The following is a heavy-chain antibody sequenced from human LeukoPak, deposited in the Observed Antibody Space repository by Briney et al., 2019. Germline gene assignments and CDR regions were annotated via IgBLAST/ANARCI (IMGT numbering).Heavy chain of an antibody. V-gene: IGHV3-21*01. CDR2: ISSSSSYI. Sequence: SGGCLILSFATSGFTFSSYSMNSVRQAPGKGLEWVSSISSSSSYIYYAYSVKGRFTMSRHNAKNSLYLQMNRPRAEDTAVYYCASGAYYDILAQNYMDVWGKGTTVTISS. D-gene: IGHD3-9*01. CDR1: GFTFSSYS. CDR3: ASGAYYDILAQNYMDV. J-gene: IGHJ6*03.